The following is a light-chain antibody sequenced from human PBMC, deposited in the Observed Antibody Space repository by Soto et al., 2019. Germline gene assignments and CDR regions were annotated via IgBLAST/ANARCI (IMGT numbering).Light chain of an antibody. CDR1: QSVSSSY. CDR3: QQYGSSPFT. CDR2: GAA. V-gene: IGKV3-20*01. J-gene: IGKJ3*01. Sequence: EIVLTQSPATLSLSPGERATLSCRASQSVSSSYFAWYQQKPGQAPRLLIYGAASRATGIPDRFSGSGSGTDFTLTISRLEPEDVAVYYCQQYGSSPFTFGPGTKVDIK.